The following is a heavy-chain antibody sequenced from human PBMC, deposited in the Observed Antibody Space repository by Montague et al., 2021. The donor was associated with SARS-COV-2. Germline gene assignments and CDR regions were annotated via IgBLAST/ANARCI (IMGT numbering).Heavy chain of an antibody. V-gene: IGHV4-39*01. CDR3: ASPTYYYDSSGSDAFDI. CDR2: IYYSGST. D-gene: IGHD3-22*01. Sequence: SETLSLTCTVSGGSISSSSYYWGWIRQPPGKGLEWIGSIYYSGSTYHNPSLKSRVTISVDTSKNQISLKLSSVTAADTAVYYCASPTYYYDSSGSDAFDIWGQGTMVTVSS. J-gene: IGHJ3*02. CDR1: GGSISSSSYY.